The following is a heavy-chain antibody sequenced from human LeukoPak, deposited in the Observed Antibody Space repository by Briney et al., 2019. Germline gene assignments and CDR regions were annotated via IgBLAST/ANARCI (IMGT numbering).Heavy chain of an antibody. CDR1: GFTFSSYG. D-gene: IGHD6-13*01. J-gene: IGHJ4*02. V-gene: IGHV3-30*18. CDR3: ANGRDGSIAAAGTHLGY. CDR2: ISYDVSNK. Sequence: GRSLRLSCAASGFTFSSYGMHWVRQAPGKGLEWVAVISYDVSNKYYADSVKGRFTISRDNSKNTLYLQMNSLRAEDTAVYYCANGRDGSIAAAGTHLGYWGQGTLVTVSS.